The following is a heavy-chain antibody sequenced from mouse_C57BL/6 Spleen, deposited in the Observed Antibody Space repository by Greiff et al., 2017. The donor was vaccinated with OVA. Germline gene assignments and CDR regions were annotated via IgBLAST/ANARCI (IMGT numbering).Heavy chain of an antibody. D-gene: IGHD2-4*01. CDR2: ISSGSSTI. CDR1: GFTFSDYG. V-gene: IGHV5-17*01. Sequence: EVKLEESGGGLVKPGGSLKLSCAASGFTFSDYGMHWVRQAPEKGLEWVAYISSGSSTIYYADTVKGRFTISRDNAKNTLFLQMTSLRSEDTAMDYCARDDDYDEGNAMDYWGQGTSVTVSS. CDR3: ARDDDYDEGNAMDY. J-gene: IGHJ4*01.